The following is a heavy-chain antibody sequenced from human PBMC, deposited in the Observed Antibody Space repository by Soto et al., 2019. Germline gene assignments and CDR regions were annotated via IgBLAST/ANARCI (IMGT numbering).Heavy chain of an antibody. CDR2: INHSGST. Sequence: SETLSLTCAVYGGSFSGYYWSWIRQPPGKGLEWIGEINHSGSTNYNPSLKSRVTISVDTSKNQFSLKLSSVTAADTAVYYCASDILTGPRNYYYYGMDVWGQGTTVTVSS. D-gene: IGHD3-9*01. CDR1: GGSFSGYY. J-gene: IGHJ6*02. CDR3: ASDILTGPRNYYYYGMDV. V-gene: IGHV4-34*01.